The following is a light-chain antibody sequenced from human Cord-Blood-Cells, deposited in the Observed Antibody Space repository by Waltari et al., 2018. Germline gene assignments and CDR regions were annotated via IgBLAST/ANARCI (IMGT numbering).Light chain of an antibody. CDR3: QQRSNWPPVT. V-gene: IGKV3-11*01. CDR1: QSFSSY. CDR2: DAS. Sequence: ELVLTQSPATRSLSPGERANLPCRASQSFSSYLAWYQQKPGQAPRLLIYDASNRATGIPARFSGSGSGTDFTLTISSLEPEDFAVYYCQQRSNWPPVTFGGGTKVEIK. J-gene: IGKJ4*01.